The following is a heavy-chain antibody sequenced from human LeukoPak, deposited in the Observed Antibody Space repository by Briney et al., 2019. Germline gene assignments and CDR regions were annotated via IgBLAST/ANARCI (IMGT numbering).Heavy chain of an antibody. D-gene: IGHD6-6*01. V-gene: IGHV1-18*01. Sequence: ASVKVSCKASGYTFTSYGISWVRQAPGQGLEWMGWISAYNGNTNYAQKLQGRVTMTTDTSTSTAYMELRSLRSDDTAVYYCARDFFDSSSSLFFDYWGQGTLVTDSS. J-gene: IGHJ4*02. CDR3: ARDFFDSSSSLFFDY. CDR2: ISAYNGNT. CDR1: GYTFTSYG.